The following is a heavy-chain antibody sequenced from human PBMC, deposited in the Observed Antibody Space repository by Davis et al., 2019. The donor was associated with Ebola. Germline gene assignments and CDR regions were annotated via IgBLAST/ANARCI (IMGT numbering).Heavy chain of an antibody. J-gene: IGHJ6*02. CDR3: ARRGYYYGMDV. CDR2: TYPGDSDT. Sequence: GGSLRPSCKGSGHSSTSYWIGRVRQLPGKGLAWLGITYPGDSDTRYSPSFQGQVTISADKSISTAYLQWSSLRASDTAMYYCARRGYYYGMDVWGQGTTVTVSS. CDR1: GHSSTSYW. V-gene: IGHV5-51*01.